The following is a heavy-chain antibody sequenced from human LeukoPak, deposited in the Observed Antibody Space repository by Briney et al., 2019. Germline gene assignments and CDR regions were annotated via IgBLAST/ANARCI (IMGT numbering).Heavy chain of an antibody. V-gene: IGHV3-53*01. CDR2: IYSGGST. Sequence: GGFLRLSCAASGFTVSSNYMSWVRQAPGKGLEWVSVIYSGGSTYYADSVKGRFTISRDNSKNTLYLQMNSLRAEDTAVYYCAKDPPHSGHFDYWGQGTLVTVSS. CDR3: AKDPPHSGHFDY. D-gene: IGHD1-26*01. J-gene: IGHJ4*02. CDR1: GFTVSSNY.